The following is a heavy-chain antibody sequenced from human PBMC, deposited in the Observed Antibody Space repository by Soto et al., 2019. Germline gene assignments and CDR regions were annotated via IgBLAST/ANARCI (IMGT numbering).Heavy chain of an antibody. Sequence: PSETLSLTCTVSGGSISSGGYCWSWIRQHPGKGLEWIGYIYYSGSTYYNPSLKSRVTISVDTSKNQFSLKLSSVTAADTAVYYCARGAPHADNWFDPWGQGTLVTVSS. CDR2: IYYSGST. J-gene: IGHJ5*02. V-gene: IGHV4-31*03. CDR1: GGSISSGGYC. CDR3: ARGAPHADNWFDP.